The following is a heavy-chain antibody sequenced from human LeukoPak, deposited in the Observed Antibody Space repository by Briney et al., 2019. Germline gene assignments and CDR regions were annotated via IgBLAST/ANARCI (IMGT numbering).Heavy chain of an antibody. CDR1: GGSFSGYY. CDR2: INHSGST. V-gene: IGHV4-34*01. D-gene: IGHD3-3*01. CDR3: ARRGVFGVVIHLVSWRDSFDY. J-gene: IGHJ4*02. Sequence: KPSETLSLTCAGYGGSFSGYYWSWIRQPPGKGLEWIGEINHSGSTNYNPSLKSRVTISVDTSKNQFSLKLSSVTAADTAVYYCARRGVFGVVIHLVSWRDSFDYWGQGTLVTVSS.